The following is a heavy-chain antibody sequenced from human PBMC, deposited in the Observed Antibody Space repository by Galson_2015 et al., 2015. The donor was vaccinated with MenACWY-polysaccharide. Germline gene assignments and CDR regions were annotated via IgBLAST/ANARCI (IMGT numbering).Heavy chain of an antibody. CDR1: GYSFTSNY. CDR3: ARGKAVTSTNDYFDH. CDR2: INPSGGST. J-gene: IGHJ4*02. Sequence: QSGAEVKKSGASVKVSCKASGYSFTSNYIHWVRQAPGQGLEWMGIINPSGGSTTYAQKLQGRVTTTRDTSTRTVYVELSSLSFEDTAVYYCARGKAVTSTNDYFDHWGQGTLVTVSS. D-gene: IGHD6-19*01. V-gene: IGHV1-46*04.